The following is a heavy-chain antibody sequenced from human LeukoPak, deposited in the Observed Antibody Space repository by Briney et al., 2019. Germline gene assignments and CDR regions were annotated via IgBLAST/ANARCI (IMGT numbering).Heavy chain of an antibody. V-gene: IGHV3-23*01. CDR3: AKEGALLWFGELLYNWFDP. CDR2: ISGSGGST. D-gene: IGHD3-10*01. Sequence: GGSLRLSCAASGFTFSSYAMSWVRQAPGKGLEWVSAISGSGGSTYYADSLKGRFTISRDNSKNTLYLQMNSLRAEDTAVYYCAKEGALLWFGELLYNWFDPWGQGTLVTVSS. CDR1: GFTFSSYA. J-gene: IGHJ5*02.